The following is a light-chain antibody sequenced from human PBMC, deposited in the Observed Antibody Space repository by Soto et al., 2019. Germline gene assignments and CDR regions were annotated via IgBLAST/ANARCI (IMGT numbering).Light chain of an antibody. V-gene: IGKV3-11*01. J-gene: IGKJ3*01. CDR2: GAS. CDR3: QQRSNWPPG. CDR1: QSVSNNY. Sequence: EIVLTQSPGTLSLSPGERATLSCRASQSVSNNYLAWYQQKPGQAPRLLIYGASNRATGIPARFSGSGSGTDFTLTISSLEPEDFAVYYCQQRSNWPPGFGPGTKVD.